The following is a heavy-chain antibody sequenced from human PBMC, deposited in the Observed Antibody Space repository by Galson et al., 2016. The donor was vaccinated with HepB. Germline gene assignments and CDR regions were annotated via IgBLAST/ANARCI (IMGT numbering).Heavy chain of an antibody. CDR2: ISHDGGDK. CDR3: ARSRRDFWSGRDAFDI. Sequence: SLRLSCAASGFNFKTWAMHWVRQAPGKGLEWLTVISHDGGDKYYGDSVKGRFTISRDNSKSTLYLQMNSLRTEDTAVYYCARSRRDFWSGRDAFDIWGQGTMVSVSS. J-gene: IGHJ3*02. D-gene: IGHD3-3*01. V-gene: IGHV3-30-3*01. CDR1: GFNFKTWA.